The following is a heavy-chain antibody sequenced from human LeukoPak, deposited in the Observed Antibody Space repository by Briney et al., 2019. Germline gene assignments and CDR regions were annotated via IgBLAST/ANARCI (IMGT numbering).Heavy chain of an antibody. D-gene: IGHD2-2*01. CDR1: GYTFTSYA. V-gene: IGHV1-3*01. J-gene: IGHJ4*02. Sequence: ASVKVSCKASGYTFTSYAMHWVRQAPGRRLEWMGWINAGNGNTKYSQKFQGRVTITRDASASTAYMELSSLRSEDTAVYYCARDLAPSAGSTSLGYWGQGTLVTVSS. CDR2: INAGNGNT. CDR3: ARDLAPSAGSTSLGY.